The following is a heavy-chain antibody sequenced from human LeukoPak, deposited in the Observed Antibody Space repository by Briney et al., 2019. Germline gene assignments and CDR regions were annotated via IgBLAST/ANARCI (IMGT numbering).Heavy chain of an antibody. Sequence: ASVKVSCKASGYTFTSYGISWVRQAPGQGLEWMGGISAYNGSTNYAQKPQGRVTMTTDTSTSTAYMELRSLRSDDTAVYYCARRSGGSWDYYYYMDVWGKGTTVTVSS. CDR3: ARRSGGSWDYYYYMDV. D-gene: IGHD2-15*01. V-gene: IGHV1-18*01. CDR2: ISAYNGST. CDR1: GYTFTSYG. J-gene: IGHJ6*03.